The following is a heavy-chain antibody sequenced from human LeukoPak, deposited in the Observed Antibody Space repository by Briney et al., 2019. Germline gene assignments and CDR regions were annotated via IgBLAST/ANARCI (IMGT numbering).Heavy chain of an antibody. CDR1: GFTFSSYW. V-gene: IGHV3-7*03. CDR3: ARGTATDPGVDY. D-gene: IGHD3-10*01. Sequence: GGSLRLSCAASGFTFSSYWMNWLRQAPGKGLEWVATIKEDGSEKSYVDSVKGRFTISRDNAKNSLYLQMNSLRVEDTAVYYCARGTATDPGVDYWGQGTLVTVSS. J-gene: IGHJ4*02. CDR2: IKEDGSEK.